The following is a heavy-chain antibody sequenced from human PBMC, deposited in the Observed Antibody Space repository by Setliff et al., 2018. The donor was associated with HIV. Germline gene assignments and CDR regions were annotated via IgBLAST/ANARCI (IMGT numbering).Heavy chain of an antibody. D-gene: IGHD3-22*01. Sequence: SETLSLTCTVFGGSITGHHWNWIRQPPGKGLEWIGYLYYSANTNSDTTNYSPSLQSRVTISTDRRRNQVSLKLRSVIAADTAVYYCARSDLDNGSGYFDYYSYYMDVWGRGTTVTVSS. CDR3: ARSDLDNGSGYFDYYSYYMDV. CDR2: LYYSANT. J-gene: IGHJ6*03. CDR1: GGSITGHH. V-gene: IGHV4-59*08.